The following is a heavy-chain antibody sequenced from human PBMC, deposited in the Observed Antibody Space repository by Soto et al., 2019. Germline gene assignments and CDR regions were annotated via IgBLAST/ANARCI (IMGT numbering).Heavy chain of an antibody. CDR1: GGSFSGYY. V-gene: IGHV4-34*01. J-gene: IGHJ6*02. D-gene: IGHD2-15*01. Sequence: SETLSLTCAVYGGSFSGYYWSWIRQPPGKGLEWIGEINHSGSTNYNPSLKSRVTISVDTSKNQFSLKLSSVTAADTAAYYCARGSSTPAAPGDYYYGMDVWGQGTTVTVSS. CDR3: ARGSSTPAAPGDYYYGMDV. CDR2: INHSGST.